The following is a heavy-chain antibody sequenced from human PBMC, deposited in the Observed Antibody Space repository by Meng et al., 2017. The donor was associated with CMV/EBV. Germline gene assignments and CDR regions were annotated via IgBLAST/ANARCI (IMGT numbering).Heavy chain of an antibody. Sequence: ASVKVSCKASGYTFTGYYMHWVRQAPGQGLEWMGWINPNSGGTNYAQKFQGRVTTTRDTSISTAYMELSRLRSDDTAVYYCARERNIVVVVAATGHYGMDVWGQGTTVTVSS. CDR1: GYTFTGYY. V-gene: IGHV1-2*02. J-gene: IGHJ6*02. CDR2: INPNSGGT. D-gene: IGHD2-15*01. CDR3: ARERNIVVVVAATGHYGMDV.